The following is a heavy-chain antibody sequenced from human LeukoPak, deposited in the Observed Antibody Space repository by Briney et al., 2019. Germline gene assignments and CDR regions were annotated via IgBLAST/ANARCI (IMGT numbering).Heavy chain of an antibody. CDR3: ATGLPTDYYDSSGYYGRPFDY. CDR1: GGTFSSYA. Sequence: ASVKVSCKASGGTFSSYAISWVRQAPGQGLEWMGGIIPIFGTANYAQKFQGRVTITTDESTSTAYMELSSLRSEDTAVYYCATGLPTDYYDSSGYYGRPFDYGGQGTLVTVSS. V-gene: IGHV1-69*05. D-gene: IGHD3-22*01. J-gene: IGHJ4*02. CDR2: IIPIFGTA.